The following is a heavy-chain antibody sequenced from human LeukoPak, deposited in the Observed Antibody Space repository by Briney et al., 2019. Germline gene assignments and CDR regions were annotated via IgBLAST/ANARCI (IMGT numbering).Heavy chain of an antibody. V-gene: IGHV3-23*01. CDR1: GFTFSTYA. CDR3: AKRPDCSTTDCFRFEY. Sequence: GGSLRLSCAASGFTFSTYAMSWVRQAPGQGLEWVSSINGDGGSTYYAESVKGRFTISRDNSKNTLYLQMDSLRAEDTAVYYCAKRPDCSTTDCFRFEYWGQGTLVTVSS. CDR2: INGDGGST. D-gene: IGHD2/OR15-2a*01. J-gene: IGHJ4*02.